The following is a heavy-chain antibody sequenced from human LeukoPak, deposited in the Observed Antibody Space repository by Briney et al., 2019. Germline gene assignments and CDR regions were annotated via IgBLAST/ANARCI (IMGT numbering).Heavy chain of an antibody. V-gene: IGHV4-59*01. CDR1: GGSISSYY. Sequence: SETLSLTCTVSGGSISSYYWSWIRQPPGKGLEWIGYIYYSGSTNYNPSLKSRVTISVDTSKNQFSLKLSSVTAADTAVYYCARETVHDSSGYRFDYWGQGTLVTVSS. CDR3: ARETVHDSSGYRFDY. D-gene: IGHD3-22*01. CDR2: IYYSGST. J-gene: IGHJ4*02.